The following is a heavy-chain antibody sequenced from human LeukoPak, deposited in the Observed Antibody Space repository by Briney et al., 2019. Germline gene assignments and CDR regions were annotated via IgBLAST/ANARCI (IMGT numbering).Heavy chain of an antibody. V-gene: IGHV4-59*12. Sequence: SETLSLTCTVSGGSISGYFWSWIRQPPGEGPQFIGYIYYTGTASYNPSLNSRVTMSVDTSKNQFSLKLSSVTAADTAVYYCARDPGYYDSSGYYDYWGQGTLVTVSS. J-gene: IGHJ4*02. CDR1: GGSISGYF. D-gene: IGHD3-22*01. CDR3: ARDPGYYDSSGYYDY. CDR2: IYYTGTA.